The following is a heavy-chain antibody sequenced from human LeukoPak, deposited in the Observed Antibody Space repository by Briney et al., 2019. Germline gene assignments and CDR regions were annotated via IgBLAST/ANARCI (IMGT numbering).Heavy chain of an antibody. J-gene: IGHJ3*02. V-gene: IGHV3-30-3*01. CDR1: GFTFSSYA. Sequence: GGSLRLSCAASGFTFSSYAMHWVRQAPGKGLEWVAGISYGGNNEYYADSVKGRFTSSRDNSKNTLYLQMNSLRAEDTAVYYCARDYYHTADAFDIWGQGTMVTVSS. CDR2: ISYGGNNE. CDR3: ARDYYHTADAFDI. D-gene: IGHD3-22*01.